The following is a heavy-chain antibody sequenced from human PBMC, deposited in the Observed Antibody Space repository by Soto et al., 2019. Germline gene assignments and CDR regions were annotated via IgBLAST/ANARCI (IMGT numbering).Heavy chain of an antibody. CDR3: ERNSPQQGMDV. J-gene: IGHJ6*02. V-gene: IGHV5-51*01. D-gene: IGHD4-4*01. CDR1: GYSYSSYW. Sequence: GESLKISCKGSGYSYSSYWIAWVRQMPGKGLECMGIIYPGDSDTRYSPSFQGQVTISVDKYTTTAYVTWSSLKPSDTGTYYCERNSPQQGMDVWGQGTKVSVSS. CDR2: IYPGDSDT.